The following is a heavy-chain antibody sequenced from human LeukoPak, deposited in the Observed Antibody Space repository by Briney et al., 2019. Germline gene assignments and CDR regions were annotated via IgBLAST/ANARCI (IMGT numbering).Heavy chain of an antibody. CDR3: AKDFTGSYGMDV. J-gene: IGHJ6*02. CDR1: GLTFRSYC. D-gene: IGHD3-10*01. CDR2: ISYDGSSK. Sequence: GGSLRLSCAASGLTFRSYCMHWVRQAPGKGLEWVTVISYDGSSKYYADSVKGRSTISRDNSKNMLYLQMNSLRVEDTAVYYCAKDFTGSYGMDVWGQGTTVTVSS. V-gene: IGHV3-30*18.